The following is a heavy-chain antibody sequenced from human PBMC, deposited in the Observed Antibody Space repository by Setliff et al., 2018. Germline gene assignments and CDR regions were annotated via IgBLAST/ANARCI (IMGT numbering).Heavy chain of an antibody. J-gene: IGHJ3*02. CDR3: ARMGPTWSTHAFDI. D-gene: IGHD1-26*01. Sequence: GGSLRLSCAASGFTFSDYYMTWIRQAPGRGLEWVSYTSSGSSYTNYADSVRGRFAISRDNAKTSLYLQMSSLTAEDTAVYYCARMGPTWSTHAFDIWGRGTMVTVSS. CDR1: GFTFSDYY. V-gene: IGHV3-11*03. CDR2: TSSGSSYT.